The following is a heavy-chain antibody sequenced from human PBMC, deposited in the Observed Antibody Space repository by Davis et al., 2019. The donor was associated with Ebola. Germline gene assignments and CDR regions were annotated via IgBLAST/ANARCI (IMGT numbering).Heavy chain of an antibody. CDR1: GFTFSGTA. D-gene: IGHD1-1*01. Sequence: GESLKISCAASGFTFSGTAIHWVRQASGKGLEWLGRIRTKPNNYATEYTASVKGRFTISRDDSKNTAFLQMNSLKTDDTAIYYCSRQSPGALLGLDLWGQGTTVTVSS. J-gene: IGHJ6*02. CDR2: IRTKPNNYAT. V-gene: IGHV3-73*01. CDR3: SRQSPGALLGLDL.